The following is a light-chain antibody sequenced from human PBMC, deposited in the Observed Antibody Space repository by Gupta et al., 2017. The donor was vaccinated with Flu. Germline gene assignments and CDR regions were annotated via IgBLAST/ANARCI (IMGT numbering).Light chain of an antibody. Sequence: VMSPSPLSLSVTPGEPASIPCRSSQSLLQTNGYTYVDWYLQKPGQSPQLLIYLGSNRASGVPDRFSGSGSGKDFTLKISRVEAEDVGMYYCMQGVAALKTFGQGTKLEIK. CDR1: QSLLQTNGYTY. V-gene: IGKV2-28*01. CDR2: LGS. CDR3: MQGVAALKT. J-gene: IGKJ2*01.